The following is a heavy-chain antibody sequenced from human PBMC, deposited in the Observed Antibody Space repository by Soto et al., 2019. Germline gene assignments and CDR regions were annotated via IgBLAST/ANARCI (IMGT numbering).Heavy chain of an antibody. CDR2: ISSSGSTI. Sequence: PGGSLRLSCAASGFTFSDYYMSWIRQAPGKGLEWVSYISSSGSTIYYADSVKGRFTISRGNAKNSLYLQMNSLRAEDTAVYDYASVTGTTGRYYYYYYGIDVSGQGTTVTVYS. D-gene: IGHD1-1*01. V-gene: IGHV3-11*01. CDR1: GFTFSDYY. CDR3: ASVTGTTGRYYYYYYGIDV. J-gene: IGHJ6*02.